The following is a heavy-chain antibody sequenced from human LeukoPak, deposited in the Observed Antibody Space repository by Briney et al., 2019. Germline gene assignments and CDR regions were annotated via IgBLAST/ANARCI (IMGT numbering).Heavy chain of an antibody. D-gene: IGHD3-10*02. CDR2: IASDSTI. V-gene: IGHV3-48*03. CDR3: AEVGITMIGGV. CDR1: GFILSTSE. J-gene: IGHJ6*04. Sequence: GGSLRLSCVASGFILSTSEMNWVRQAPGKGLEWVSFIASDSTIYYADSVNGRFTISRDNANNSLSLQMNSLRAEDTAVYYCAEVGITMIGGVWGKGTTVTISS.